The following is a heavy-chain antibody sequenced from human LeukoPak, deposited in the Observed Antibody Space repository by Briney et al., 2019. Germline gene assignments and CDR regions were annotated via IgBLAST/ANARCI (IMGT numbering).Heavy chain of an antibody. V-gene: IGHV3-23*01. Sequence: GGSLRLSCAASGFTFSSYAMSWVRQAPGKGLEWVSAISGSGGSTYYADSAKGRFTISRDNSKNTLYLQMNSLRAEDTAVYYCAKSGGIQLWLHFDYWGQGTLVTVSS. J-gene: IGHJ4*02. CDR2: ISGSGGST. CDR1: GFTFSSYA. D-gene: IGHD5-18*01. CDR3: AKSGGIQLWLHFDY.